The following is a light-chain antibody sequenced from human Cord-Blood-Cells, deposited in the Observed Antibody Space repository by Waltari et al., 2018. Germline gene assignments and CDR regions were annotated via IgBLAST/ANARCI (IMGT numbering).Light chain of an antibody. CDR2: AAS. J-gene: IGKJ1*01. CDR3: QQSYSTPWT. CDR1: QSISSY. V-gene: IGKV1-39*01. Sequence: DIQMTQSPSSLSASVGDRVTITCRASQSISSYLYWYQQKPGKAPKLLIYAASSLQSGVPSRFSGSGAGTDFTLTISSLQPEDFATDYCQQSYSTPWTFGQGTKVEIK.